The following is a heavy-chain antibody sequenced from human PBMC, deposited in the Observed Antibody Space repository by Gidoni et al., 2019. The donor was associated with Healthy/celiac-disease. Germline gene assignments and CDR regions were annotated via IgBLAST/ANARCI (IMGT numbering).Heavy chain of an antibody. Sequence: EVQLLESGGGLVQPWRSLRLPGAASGFTFRSYATRWVRQASGKGLEWCAAISGDGGRTYYADSVKGRFTISRDNSKNTLYLQMNSRRAEDTAVYYCAKYGWEAAGSFDYWGQGTLVTVTS. D-gene: IGHD6-13*01. CDR3: AKYGWEAAGSFDY. CDR2: ISGDGGRT. CDR1: GFTFRSYA. V-gene: IGHV3-23*01. J-gene: IGHJ4*02.